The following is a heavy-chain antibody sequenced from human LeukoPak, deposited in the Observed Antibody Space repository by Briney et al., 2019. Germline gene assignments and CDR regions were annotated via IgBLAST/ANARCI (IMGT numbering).Heavy chain of an antibody. CDR2: IIPILGIA. CDR1: GGTFISYA. Sequence: SVKVSCKASGGTFISYAISWVRQAPGQGLEWMGRIIPILGIANYAQKFQGRVTITADKSTSTAYMELSSLRSEDTAVYYCARAGITMVRGVTYYYYGMDVWGQGTTVTVSS. J-gene: IGHJ6*02. V-gene: IGHV1-69*04. CDR3: ARAGITMVRGVTYYYYGMDV. D-gene: IGHD3-10*01.